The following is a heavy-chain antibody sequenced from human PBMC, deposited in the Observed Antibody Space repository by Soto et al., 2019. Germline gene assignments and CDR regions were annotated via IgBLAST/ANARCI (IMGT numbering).Heavy chain of an antibody. J-gene: IGHJ3*02. V-gene: IGHV1-46*01. Sequence: GASVKVSCKASGYTFINFFIPWVRQAPGQGLEWVGIINPSGGATTYPQKFQGRVTMTRDTSTSTVYMDVSSLRFDDTAVYYCARSHCSGGSCYLGAFDIWGQGTMVTVSS. CDR2: INPSGGAT. CDR1: GYTFINFF. D-gene: IGHD2-15*01. CDR3: ARSHCSGGSCYLGAFDI.